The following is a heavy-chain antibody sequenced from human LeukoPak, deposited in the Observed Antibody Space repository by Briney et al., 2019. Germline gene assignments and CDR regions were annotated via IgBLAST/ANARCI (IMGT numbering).Heavy chain of an antibody. CDR3: ARDRRLWNMDV. J-gene: IGHJ6*03. D-gene: IGHD4/OR15-4a*01. Sequence: PGGSLRLSCAASGLTFSSYWMHWDRQAPGKGLVWVSRINSDGSTTTYADSVKGRFTISRDNAKNTLYLQMNSLRAEDTAVYYCARDRRLWNMDVWGTGTTVTISS. V-gene: IGHV3-74*01. CDR1: GLTFSSYW. CDR2: INSDGSTT.